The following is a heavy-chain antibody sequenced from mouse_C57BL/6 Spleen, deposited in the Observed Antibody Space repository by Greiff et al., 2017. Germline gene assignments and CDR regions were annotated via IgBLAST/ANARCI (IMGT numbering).Heavy chain of an antibody. D-gene: IGHD2-2*01. CDR3: ARPMVTTGYWYFDV. J-gene: IGHJ1*03. V-gene: IGHV5-12*01. CDR1: GFTFSDYY. CDR2: ISNGGGST. Sequence: EVKLVESGGGLVQPGGSLKLSCAASGFTFSDYYMYWVRQTPEKRLEWVAYISNGGGSTYYPDTVKGRFTLSRDTAKNTLYLQMSRLKSEDTAMDYCARPMVTTGYWYFDVWGTGTTVTVSS.